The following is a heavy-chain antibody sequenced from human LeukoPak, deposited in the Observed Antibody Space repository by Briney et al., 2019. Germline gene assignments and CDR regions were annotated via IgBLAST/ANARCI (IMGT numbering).Heavy chain of an antibody. J-gene: IGHJ5*02. CDR1: GGSISSGDYY. CDR3: AREGGIGYCSSTSCRENWFDP. Sequence: SETLSLTCTVSGGSISSGDYYWSWIRQPPGKGLEWIGYIYYSGSTYYNPSLKSRVTISVDTSKNQFSLKLSSATAADTAVYYCAREGGIGYCSSTSCRENWFDPWGQGTLVTVSS. D-gene: IGHD2-2*01. V-gene: IGHV4-30-4*01. CDR2: IYYSGST.